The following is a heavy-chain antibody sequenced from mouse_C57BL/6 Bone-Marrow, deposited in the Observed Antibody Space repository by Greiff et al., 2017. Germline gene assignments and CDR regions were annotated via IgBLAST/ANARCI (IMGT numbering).Heavy chain of an antibody. Sequence: VQLKQSGPELVKPGASVKISCKASGYAFSSSWMHWVKQRPGKGLEWIGLIDPGDGDTNYNGKFKGQATLTVDQSSSKSYIQLSSLTSEDSAVDYCACYGSSYVVFWYWGQGTMVLVSA. D-gene: IGHD1-1*01. CDR1: GYAFSSSW. J-gene: IGHJ3*01. CDR3: ACYGSSYVVFWY. CDR2: IDPGDGDT. V-gene: IGHV1-82*01.